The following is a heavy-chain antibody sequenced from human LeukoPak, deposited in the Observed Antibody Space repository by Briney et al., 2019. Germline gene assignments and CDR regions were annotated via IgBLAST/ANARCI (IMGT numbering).Heavy chain of an antibody. CDR3: ARDPNGDYIGAFDM. J-gene: IGHJ3*02. D-gene: IGHD4-17*01. CDR1: GFTFSSYW. CDR2: IKQDGSEK. Sequence: PGGSLRLSCAASGFTFSSYWMSWVRQAPGKGLEWVANIKQDGSEKYYVDSVKGRFTVSRDNSKNTLYLQMNSLRAADTAVYCCARDPNGDYIGAFDMCGQGTKVTVSS. V-gene: IGHV3-7*03.